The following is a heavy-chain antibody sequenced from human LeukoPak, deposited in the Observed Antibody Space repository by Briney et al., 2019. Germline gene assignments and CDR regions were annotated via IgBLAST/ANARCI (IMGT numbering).Heavy chain of an antibody. CDR3: ARHGQQLVRYDY. CDR2: IYHSGST. J-gene: IGHJ4*02. V-gene: IGHV4-38-2*01. Sequence: SETLSLTCAVSGYSISSGYYWGWIRQPPGKGLEWTGSIYHSGSTYYNPSLKSRVTISVDTSKNQFSLKLSSVTAADTAVYYCARHGQQLVRYDYWGQGTLVTVSS. D-gene: IGHD6-13*01. CDR1: GYSISSGYY.